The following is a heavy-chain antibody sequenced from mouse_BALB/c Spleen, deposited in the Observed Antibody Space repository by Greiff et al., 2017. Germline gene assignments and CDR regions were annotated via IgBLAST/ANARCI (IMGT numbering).Heavy chain of an antibody. CDR1: GFSLTSYG. J-gene: IGHJ3*01. CDR2: IWAGGST. D-gene: IGHD1-1*01. Sequence: VKLMESGPGLVAPSQSLSITCTVSGFSLTSYGVHWVRQPPGKGLEWLGVIWAGGSTNYNSALMSRLSISKDNSKSQVFLKMNSLQTDDTAMYYCARDYYGSSPAYWGQGTLVTVSA. V-gene: IGHV2-9*02. CDR3: ARDYYGSSPAY.